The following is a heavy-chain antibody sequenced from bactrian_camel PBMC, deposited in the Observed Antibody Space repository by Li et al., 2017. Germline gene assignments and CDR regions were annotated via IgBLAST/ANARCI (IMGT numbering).Heavy chain of an antibody. CDR1: GFSYDPN. CDR2: INSEALT. Sequence: QVQLEESGGASVQTGGSLTLSCVASGFSYDPNMAWFRQAPGKEREAIASINSEALTSYADPVKGRFTVSKDNTKNTLYLQMSSLKPEDTGAYYCAAGSLYFGRTWYAETFYNYWGQGTQVTVS. D-gene: IGHD6*01. J-gene: IGHJ4*01. V-gene: IGHV3S53*01. CDR3: AAGSLYFGRTWYAETFYNY.